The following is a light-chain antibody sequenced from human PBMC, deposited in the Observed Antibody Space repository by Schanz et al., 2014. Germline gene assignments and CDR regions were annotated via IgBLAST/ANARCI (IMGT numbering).Light chain of an antibody. CDR3: CSYAGSSSWV. CDR1: SSDVGGYNY. Sequence: QSALTQPPSASGSPGQSVTISCTGTSSDVGGYNYVSWYQQHPGKAPKLMIYEVSKRPSGVPDRFSGSKSGNTASLTISGFQAEDEADYYCCSYAGSSSWVFGGGTKLTVL. J-gene: IGLJ3*02. CDR2: EVS. V-gene: IGLV2-8*01.